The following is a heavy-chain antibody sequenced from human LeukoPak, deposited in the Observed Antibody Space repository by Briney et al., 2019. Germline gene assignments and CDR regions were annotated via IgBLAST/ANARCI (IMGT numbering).Heavy chain of an antibody. V-gene: IGHV1-8*01. D-gene: IGHD5-18*01. CDR1: GYTFTSYD. Sequence: ASVKVSCKASGYTFTSYDINWVRQATGQGLEWMGWMNPNSGNTGYAQKFQGRVTMTRNTSISTAYMELSSLRSEDTAVYYCARVSRGYSYAQWDYWGQGTLVTVSS. J-gene: IGHJ4*02. CDR3: ARVSRGYSYAQWDY. CDR2: MNPNSGNT.